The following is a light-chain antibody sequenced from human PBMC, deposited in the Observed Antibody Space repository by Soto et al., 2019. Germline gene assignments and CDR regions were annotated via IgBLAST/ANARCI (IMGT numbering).Light chain of an antibody. CDR3: LQDYNYPRT. J-gene: IGKJ1*01. CDR1: QGIRND. CDR2: AAS. V-gene: IGKV1-6*01. Sequence: AKKFTQSPSALSASIGDRDTITCRASQGIRNDLGWYQQKPGKAPKLLIYAASSLQSGVPSRFSGSGSGTDFTLTISSLQPEDFATYYCLQDYNYPRTFGQGAKVDIK.